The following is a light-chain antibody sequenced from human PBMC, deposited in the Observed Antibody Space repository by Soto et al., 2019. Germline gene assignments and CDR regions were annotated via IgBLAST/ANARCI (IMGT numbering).Light chain of an antibody. CDR2: GAS. CDR1: QGSSNY. V-gene: IGKV1-27*01. J-gene: IGKJ3*01. Sequence: DIQMPQSPSSLSASVGDRVTITCRASQGSSNYLAWYQHKPGKVPNRLIYGASTLQSEVPSRNSGSGSGTDFALTISSLKPEDGATYSWQNYHGFSLFTFGPGTKVDI. CDR3: QNYHGFSLFT.